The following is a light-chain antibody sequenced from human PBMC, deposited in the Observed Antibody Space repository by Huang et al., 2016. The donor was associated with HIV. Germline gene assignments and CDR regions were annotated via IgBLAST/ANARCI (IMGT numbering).Light chain of an antibody. CDR1: QSVSSNY. CDR3: QQYGSSPPT. Sequence: EIVLTQSPGTLSLSPGERATLSCRASQSVSSNYLAWYQQKPGQAPRLLIYGASGRATGSPDRFSGSGSGTDFTLTISRLEPEDFAVYYCQQYGSSPPTFGKGTKVEIK. V-gene: IGKV3-20*01. CDR2: GAS. J-gene: IGKJ1*01.